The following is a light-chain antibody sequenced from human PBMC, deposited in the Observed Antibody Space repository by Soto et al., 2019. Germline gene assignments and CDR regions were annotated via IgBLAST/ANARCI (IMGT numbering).Light chain of an antibody. Sequence: QSVLTQPASVSGSPGQSITISCTGTTSDIGRYNYVSWYQHHPGKAPKLIIYEVIHRPSGVSDRFSGSKSGDTASLTISGLQAEDEAQYYFTSYTRSSALVFGGGTKVTVL. CDR3: TSYTRSSALV. CDR1: TSDIGRYNY. J-gene: IGLJ2*01. V-gene: IGLV2-14*01. CDR2: EVI.